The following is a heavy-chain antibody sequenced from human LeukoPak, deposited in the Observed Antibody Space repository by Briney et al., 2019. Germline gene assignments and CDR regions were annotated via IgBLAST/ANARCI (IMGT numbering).Heavy chain of an antibody. Sequence: GGSLRLSCAASGFTVSTNYMSWVRQAPGKGLEWVSIIYSGGSTYYADSVKGRFTISRDNSKNTLYLQMNSLRAEDTAVYYCARGAMYYYGSGSYLDYWGQGTLVTVSS. D-gene: IGHD3-10*01. CDR3: ARGAMYYYGSGSYLDY. J-gene: IGHJ4*02. V-gene: IGHV3-53*01. CDR1: GFTVSTNY. CDR2: IYSGGST.